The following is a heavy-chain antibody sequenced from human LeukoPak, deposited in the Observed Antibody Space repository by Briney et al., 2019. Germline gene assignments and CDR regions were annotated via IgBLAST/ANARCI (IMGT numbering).Heavy chain of an antibody. J-gene: IGHJ6*02. CDR2: IYSGGST. D-gene: IGHD3-22*01. Sequence: PGGSLRLSCAASGFTVSSNYMSWVRQAPGKGLECVSVIYSGGSTYYADSVKGRFTISRDNSKNTLYLQMNSLRAEDTAVYYCARSGTDSNTSSGYPPFSYGMDVWGQGTTVTVSS. CDR1: GFTVSSNY. V-gene: IGHV3-66*01. CDR3: ARSGTDSNTSSGYPPFSYGMDV.